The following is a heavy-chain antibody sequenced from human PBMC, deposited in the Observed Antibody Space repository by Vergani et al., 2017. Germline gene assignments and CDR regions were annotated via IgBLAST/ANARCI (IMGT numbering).Heavy chain of an antibody. J-gene: IGHJ6*02. D-gene: IGHD6-13*01. V-gene: IGHV4-34*01. CDR3: ARGGYSSSWPTSRGYYYYYYGMDV. Sequence: QVQLQQWGAGLLKPSETLSLTCAVYGGSFSGYYWSWIRQPPGKGLEWIGEINHSGSTNYNPSLKSRVTISVDTSKNQFSLKLSSVTAADTAVYYCARGGYSSSWPTSRGYYYYYYGMDVGGQGTTVTVSS. CDR2: INHSGST. CDR1: GGSFSGYY.